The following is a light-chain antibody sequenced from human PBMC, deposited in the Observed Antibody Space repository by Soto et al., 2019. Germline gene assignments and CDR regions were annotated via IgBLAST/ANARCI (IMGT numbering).Light chain of an antibody. V-gene: IGLV2-8*01. CDR3: SSYAGSNIVL. CDR1: SSDVGGYNF. J-gene: IGLJ2*01. CDR2: EVS. Sequence: QSALTQPPSASGSPGQSVTIYCTGTSSDVGGYNFVSWYQQHPVKAPKLMIYEVSERPSGVPDRFSGSKSGNTASLTVSGLQAEDEADYYCSSYAGSNIVLFGGGTKVTVL.